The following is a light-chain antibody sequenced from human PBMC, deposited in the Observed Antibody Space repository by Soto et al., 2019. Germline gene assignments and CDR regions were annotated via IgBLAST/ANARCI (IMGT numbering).Light chain of an antibody. CDR2: GAA. V-gene: IGKV3-15*01. J-gene: IGKJ1*01. CDR1: QSVFTS. CDR3: QQYHNWPA. Sequence: EIVMTQSPATLPVSPEERATLSCRASQSVFTSLAWYQQKPGQAPRLLIYGAATRATGIPARFSGSGSGTEFTLTISDLQSEDFAVYYCQQYHNWPAFGQGTKVDI.